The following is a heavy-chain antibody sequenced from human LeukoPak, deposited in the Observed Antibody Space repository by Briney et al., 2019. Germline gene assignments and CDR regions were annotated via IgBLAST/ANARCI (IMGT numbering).Heavy chain of an antibody. Sequence: SETLSLTCAVYGGSFSGYYWSWIRQPPGKGLEWIGEINHSGSTNYNPSLKSRVTISVDTSKNQFSLKLSSVTAADTAVYYCARELAYCGGDCYSGWFDPWGQGTLVTVSS. CDR3: ARELAYCGGDCYSGWFDP. CDR1: GGSFSGYY. V-gene: IGHV4-34*01. D-gene: IGHD2-21*02. CDR2: INHSGST. J-gene: IGHJ5*02.